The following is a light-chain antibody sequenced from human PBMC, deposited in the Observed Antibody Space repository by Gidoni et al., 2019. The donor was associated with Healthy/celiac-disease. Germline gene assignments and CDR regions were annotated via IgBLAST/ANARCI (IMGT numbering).Light chain of an antibody. CDR2: WAS. Sequence: DIVMTQSPDYLAVPLGERATINCKSSQSVLYSSNNKNYLAWYQQKPGQPPKLLIYWASTRESGVPDRFSGSGSGTDFTLTISSLQAEDVAVYYCQQYYSTPTWTFGQGTKVEIK. CDR3: QQYYSTPTWT. CDR1: QSVLYSSNNKNY. V-gene: IGKV4-1*01. J-gene: IGKJ1*01.